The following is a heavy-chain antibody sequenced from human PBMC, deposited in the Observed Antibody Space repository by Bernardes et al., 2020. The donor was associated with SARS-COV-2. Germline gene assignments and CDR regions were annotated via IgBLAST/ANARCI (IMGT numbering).Heavy chain of an antibody. Sequence: GALRLVGAGSGFDFSDYWMTWVRQAPGKGLEWVANIKRDGSETYYVDSVKGRFTISRDNAKNLVFLQMNSLRAEDTAVFYCVRSAGMDAWGQGTTVTVSS. V-gene: IGHV3-7*03. J-gene: IGHJ6*02. CDR3: VRSAGMDA. CDR1: GFDFSDYW. CDR2: IKRDGSET.